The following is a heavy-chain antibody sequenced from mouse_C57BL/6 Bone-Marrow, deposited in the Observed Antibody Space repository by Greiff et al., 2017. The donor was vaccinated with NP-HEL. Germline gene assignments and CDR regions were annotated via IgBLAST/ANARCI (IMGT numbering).Heavy chain of an antibody. CDR3: ARGWLLAWFAY. CDR2: ISDGGSYT. D-gene: IGHD2-3*01. V-gene: IGHV5-4*01. CDR1: GFTFSSYA. J-gene: IGHJ3*01. Sequence: EVQRVESGGGLVKPGGSLKLSCAASGFTFSSYAMSWVRQTPEKRLEWVATISDGGSYTYYPDNVKGRFTISRYNAKNNLYLQMSHLKSEDTAMYYCARGWLLAWFAYWGQGTLVTVSA.